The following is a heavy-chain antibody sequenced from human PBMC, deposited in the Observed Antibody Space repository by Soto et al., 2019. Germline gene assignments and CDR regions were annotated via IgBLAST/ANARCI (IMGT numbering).Heavy chain of an antibody. V-gene: IGHV4-30-4*01. J-gene: IGHJ3*02. CDR1: GGSITSGDYY. Sequence: QVQLRESGPGLVRPSQTLSLTCTVTGGSITSGDYYWSWIRQSLGKGLEWIGYKYHSGSPYYNPSLRSRVTISVDTSREQFSLSLTSVTAADTAVYYCARTGGEVAFNIWGQGTMVTVSS. D-gene: IGHD3-16*01. CDR2: KYHSGSP. CDR3: ARTGGEVAFNI.